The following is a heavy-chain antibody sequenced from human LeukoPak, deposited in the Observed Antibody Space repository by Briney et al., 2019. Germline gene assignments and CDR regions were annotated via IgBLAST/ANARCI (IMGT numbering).Heavy chain of an antibody. CDR1: GFTFSSYW. CDR2: IKRDGSN. Sequence: GGSLRLSCEASGFTFSSYWMHWVRHAPGKGLVWVSRIKRDGSNYYADSVKGRFTISRDNAKNTLYLQMNSLRAEDTAVYYCARGAWTAYYFDYWGQGTLVTVSS. CDR3: ARGAWTAYYFDY. D-gene: IGHD3/OR15-3a*01. J-gene: IGHJ4*02. V-gene: IGHV3-74*01.